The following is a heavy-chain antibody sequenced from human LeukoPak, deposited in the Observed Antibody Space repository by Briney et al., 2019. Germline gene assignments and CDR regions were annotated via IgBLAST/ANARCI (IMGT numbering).Heavy chain of an antibody. Sequence: PGGSLRLSCAASGFNFGDSRMTWVRQAPGKGLQWVANVNQDGTEKHFLDSVEGRSTISRDNAKKSLYLQMSSLRPEDTALYFCVKGDWYFESWGQGTLVTVSS. CDR2: VNQDGTEK. J-gene: IGHJ4*02. CDR1: GFNFGDSR. V-gene: IGHV3-7*04. D-gene: IGHD2-21*01. CDR3: VKGDWYFES.